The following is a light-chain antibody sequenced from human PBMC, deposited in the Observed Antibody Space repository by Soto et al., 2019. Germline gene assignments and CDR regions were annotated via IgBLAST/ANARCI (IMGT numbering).Light chain of an antibody. CDR1: QSISTC. CDR2: DAS. V-gene: IGKV1-5*01. CDR3: QQYNSYPWT. Sequence: IQILLSPSTLSTYESDRVTITCRASQSISTCLAWYQQKPGKAPKLLIYDASSLESGVPSRFSGSGSGTEFTLTISSLQPDDFATYYCQQYNSYPWTFGQGTKVDVK. J-gene: IGKJ1*01.